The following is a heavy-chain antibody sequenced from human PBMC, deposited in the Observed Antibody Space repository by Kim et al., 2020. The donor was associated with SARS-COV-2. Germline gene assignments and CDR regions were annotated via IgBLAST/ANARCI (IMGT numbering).Heavy chain of an antibody. D-gene: IGHD1-7*01. V-gene: IGHV4-39*07. CDR3: ARDWELRYYYYGMDV. J-gene: IGHJ6*01. CDR1: GGSISSSSHY. CDR2: ISYTGST. Sequence: SETLSLTCSVSGGSISSSSHYWGWIRQPPGKGLEWIGSISYTGSTYYNPSLKSRVTISADTSNNQFSLNLSSVTAADTAVYYCARDWELRYYYYGMDVWG.